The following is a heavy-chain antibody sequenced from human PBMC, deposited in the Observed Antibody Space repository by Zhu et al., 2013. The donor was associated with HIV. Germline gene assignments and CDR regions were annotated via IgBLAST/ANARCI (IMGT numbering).Heavy chain of an antibody. CDR1: GYTFTGYY. Sequence: QVQLVQSGAEVKKSGASVKVSCKASGYTFTGYYIHWVRQAPGQGLEWMGWINPNSGGTNYAQKFQGRVTMTRATSISTAYMELSRLRSDDTAVFYCARTSGWPYWYFDLWGRGTLVTVSS. CDR2: INPNSGGT. CDR3: ARTSGWPYWYFDL. D-gene: IGHD6-19*01. V-gene: IGHV1-2*02. J-gene: IGHJ2*01.